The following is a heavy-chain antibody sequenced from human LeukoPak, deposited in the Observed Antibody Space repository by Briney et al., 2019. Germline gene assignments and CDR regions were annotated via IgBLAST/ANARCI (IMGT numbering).Heavy chain of an antibody. Sequence: GASVTVSCKASGYTFTSYYMHWVRQAPGQGLEWMGIINPSGGSTSYAQKFQGRVTMTRDMSTSTVYMELSSLRSEDTAVYYCARDETDLSGSYSNWGQGTLVTVSS. CDR2: INPSGGST. V-gene: IGHV1-46*01. CDR1: GYTFTSYY. J-gene: IGHJ4*02. D-gene: IGHD1-26*01. CDR3: ARDETDLSGSYSN.